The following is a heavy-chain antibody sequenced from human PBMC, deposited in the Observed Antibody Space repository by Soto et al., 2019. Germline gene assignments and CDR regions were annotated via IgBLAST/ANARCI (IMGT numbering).Heavy chain of an antibody. D-gene: IGHD1-26*01. V-gene: IGHV1-18*01. J-gene: IGHJ4*02. CDR3: ARVFPPRDLLGY. Sequence: QVQLVQSGAEVKKPGASVKVSCKASGYTFTSYGISCVRQAPGQGLEWMGWISAYNGNTNYAQKLHGRVTMTTDTSTSTADMELRSLRSDDTEVYYCARVFPPRDLLGYWGQGTLVTVSS. CDR1: GYTFTSYG. CDR2: ISAYNGNT.